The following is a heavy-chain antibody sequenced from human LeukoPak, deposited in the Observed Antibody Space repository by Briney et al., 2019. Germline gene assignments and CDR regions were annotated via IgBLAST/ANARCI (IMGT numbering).Heavy chain of an antibody. CDR1: GGSISSGVYY. Sequence: SQTLSLTCTVSGGSISSGVYYWSWIRQHPGKGLEWIGYIYHSGTTYYNPSLKSRVSISVDTSKNQFSLHLSSVTAADTAVYYCALWGLNAANWFDPWGQGTLVTVSS. J-gene: IGHJ5*02. CDR3: ALWGLNAANWFDP. D-gene: IGHD3-16*01. CDR2: IYHSGTT. V-gene: IGHV4-31*03.